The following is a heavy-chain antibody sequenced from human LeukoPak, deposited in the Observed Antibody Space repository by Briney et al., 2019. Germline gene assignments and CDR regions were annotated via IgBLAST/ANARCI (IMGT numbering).Heavy chain of an antibody. J-gene: IGHJ4*02. CDR2: ITYSGDTI. CDR1: GLSFRGFG. V-gene: IGHV3-23*01. D-gene: IGHD6-6*01. Sequence: GGSLRLSCADSGLSFRGFGMNWVRQAPGKGLEWVSSITYSGDTINYADSVKGRFTISRDNSKKTLYLQMNSLRGDDTAVYFCARGPNSNWSGLDFWGQGTLLTVSS. CDR3: ARGPNSNWSGLDF.